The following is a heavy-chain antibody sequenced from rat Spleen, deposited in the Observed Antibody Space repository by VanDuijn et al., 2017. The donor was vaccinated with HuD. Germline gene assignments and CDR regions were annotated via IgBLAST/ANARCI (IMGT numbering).Heavy chain of an antibody. CDR2: ISYSGRT. V-gene: IGHV3-1*01. Sequence: EVQLQESGPGLLKPSQSLSLTCSVTGYSITNNYWGWVRKFPGNKMEWMGYISYSGRTSYNPSLKSRISISRDTSKNQFFLQLNSVTTEDTATYYCARFAMGITKLFDYWGQGIMVTVSS. CDR1: GYSITNNY. D-gene: IGHD1-9*01. J-gene: IGHJ2*01. CDR3: ARFAMGITKLFDY.